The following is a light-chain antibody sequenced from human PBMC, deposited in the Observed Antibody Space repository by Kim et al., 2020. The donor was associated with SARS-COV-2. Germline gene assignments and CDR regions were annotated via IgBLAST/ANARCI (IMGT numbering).Light chain of an antibody. CDR1: KLGDKY. J-gene: IGLJ2*01. CDR3: QAWDSSTAV. CDR2: QDS. V-gene: IGLV3-1*01. Sequence: SYELTQPPSVSVSPGQTASITCSGDKLGDKYACWYQQEPGQSPVLVIYQDSKRPSGIPERFSGSNSGNTATLTISGTQAMEEADYYCQAWDSSTAVFGGG.